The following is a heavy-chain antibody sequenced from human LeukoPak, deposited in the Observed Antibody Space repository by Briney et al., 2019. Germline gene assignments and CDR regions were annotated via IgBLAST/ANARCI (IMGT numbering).Heavy chain of an antibody. CDR2: IYYSGST. V-gene: IGHV4-59*01. CDR3: ARDSKGGSYSFAFDY. Sequence: PSETLSLTCTVSGGSISSYYWSWIRQPPGKGLEWIGYIYYSGSTNYNPSLKSRVTISVDTSKNQFSLKLSSVTAADTAVYYCARDSKGGSYSFAFDYWGQGTLVTVSS. J-gene: IGHJ4*02. CDR1: GGSISSYY. D-gene: IGHD1-26*01.